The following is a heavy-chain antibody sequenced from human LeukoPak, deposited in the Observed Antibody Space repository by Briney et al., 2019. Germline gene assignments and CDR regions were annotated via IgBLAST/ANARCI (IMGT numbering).Heavy chain of an antibody. CDR3: ARAATATVTTPHARYYYYYMDV. CDR1: GGSISSCSYY. D-gene: IGHD4-17*01. V-gene: IGHV4-61*02. Sequence: PSQTLSLTCTVSGGSISSCSYYWSWIRQPAGLGLEWIGRIYSSGSTNYNPSLKSRVTISVDTSKNQFYLKLSSVTAADTAVYYCARAATATVTTPHARYYYYYMDVWGKGTTVTVSS. CDR2: IYSSGST. J-gene: IGHJ6*03.